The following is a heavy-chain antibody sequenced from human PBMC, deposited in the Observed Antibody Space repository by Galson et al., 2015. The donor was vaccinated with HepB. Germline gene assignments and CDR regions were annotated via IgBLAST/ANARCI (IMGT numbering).Heavy chain of an antibody. V-gene: IGHV1-69*06. CDR2: VIPIFGKA. J-gene: IGHJ4*02. D-gene: IGHD3-10*01. CDR1: GVTFNTYT. CDR3: ARGHYGTESFYKDHYFDF. Sequence: SVKVSCKASGVTFNTYTISWVRQAPGQGLEWMGGVIPIFGKANYAQKFHGRVTISADNSTDTSYLQLSGLRSEDTAVYFCARGHYGTESFYKDHYFDFWGQGTLVTVSS.